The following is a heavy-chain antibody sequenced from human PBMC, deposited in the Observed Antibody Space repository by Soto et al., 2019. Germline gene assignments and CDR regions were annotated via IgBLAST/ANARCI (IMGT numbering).Heavy chain of an antibody. CDR2: IYHSGRT. CDR3: ARVPGP. V-gene: IGHV4-30-2*01. Sequence: PLVTLCLTCAVSGGSISSCGYSWSWNRQPPGKGLEWIGYIYHSGRTYYNPSLKSRVTISVDRSKNQFSLKLSSVTAADTAVYYCARVPGPWGQGTLVTVSS. J-gene: IGHJ5*02. CDR1: GGSISSCGYS.